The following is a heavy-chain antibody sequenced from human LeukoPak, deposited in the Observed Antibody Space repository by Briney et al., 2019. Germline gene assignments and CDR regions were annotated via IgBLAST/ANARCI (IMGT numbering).Heavy chain of an antibody. Sequence: GGSLRLSCAASGFTFSSYGMHWVRQAPGRGLEWVAVIWYDGSHKYYADSVKGRFTISRDNSKNTLHLQMNSLRAEDTAVYYCARDLLLWFGELSGDSDYWGQGTLVTVSS. CDR3: ARDLLLWFGELSGDSDY. CDR2: IWYDGSHK. J-gene: IGHJ4*02. CDR1: GFTFSSYG. D-gene: IGHD3-10*01. V-gene: IGHV3-33*01.